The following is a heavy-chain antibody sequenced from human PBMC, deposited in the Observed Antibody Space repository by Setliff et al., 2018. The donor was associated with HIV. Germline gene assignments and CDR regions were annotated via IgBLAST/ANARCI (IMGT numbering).Heavy chain of an antibody. CDR3: ARVAMVRGVIPPDFDYYYYYMDV. CDR1: GGSISSYY. CDR2: IYSSGST. Sequence: SETLSLTCTVSGGSISSYYWSWIRQPPGKGLEWIGYIYSSGSTNYNPSLKSRVTISVDTSKNQFSLKLSSVTAADTAVYYCARVAMVRGVIPPDFDYYYYYMDVWGKGTTVTVSS. J-gene: IGHJ6*03. V-gene: IGHV4-4*08. D-gene: IGHD3-10*01.